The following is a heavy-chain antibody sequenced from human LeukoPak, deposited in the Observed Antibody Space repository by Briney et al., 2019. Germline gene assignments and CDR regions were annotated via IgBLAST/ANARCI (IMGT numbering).Heavy chain of an antibody. D-gene: IGHD1-26*01. CDR1: GYTFTGYY. J-gene: IGHJ4*02. V-gene: IGHV1-2*02. CDR3: ARGRYSGSYLLDN. Sequence: ASVKVSCKASGYTFTGYYMHWVRQAPGQGLEWMGWINPNSGGTNYAQKFQGRVTMTRDTSISTAYMELSRLRSDDTAVYYCARGRYSGSYLLDNWGQGTLVTVSS. CDR2: INPNSGGT.